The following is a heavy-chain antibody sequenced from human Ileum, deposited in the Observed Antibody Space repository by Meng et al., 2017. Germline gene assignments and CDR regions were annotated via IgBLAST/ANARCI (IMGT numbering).Heavy chain of an antibody. D-gene: IGHD7-27*01. CDR2: AST. J-gene: IGHJ4*02. Sequence: QVELRGGGPGLVGSRRPSSPTCAVSGGSVSSSGYQWGWIRQLPGKGLEWIGYASTNYNPSLKSRVTISVDTSKNQFSLKLTSVTAADTAVYYCARDHWGSLDYWGQGVLVTVSS. CDR3: ARDHWGSLDY. V-gene: IGHV4-61*08. CDR1: GGSVSSSGYQ.